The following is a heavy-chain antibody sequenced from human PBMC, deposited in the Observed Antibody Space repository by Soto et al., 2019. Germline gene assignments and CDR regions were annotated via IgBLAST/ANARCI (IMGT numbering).Heavy chain of an antibody. CDR1: GYSFSSYW. CDR2: IYPGDSDT. CDR3: ARHELSGTYYSPDY. Sequence: PGESLKISCWGSGYSFSSYWSGWVRQMPGKGLEWMGVIYPGDSDTRYSPSFQGQVTISADKSISTAYLQWTSLKASDTAIYFCARHELSGTYYSPDYWGQGTLVTVSS. D-gene: IGHD1-26*01. J-gene: IGHJ4*02. V-gene: IGHV5-51*01.